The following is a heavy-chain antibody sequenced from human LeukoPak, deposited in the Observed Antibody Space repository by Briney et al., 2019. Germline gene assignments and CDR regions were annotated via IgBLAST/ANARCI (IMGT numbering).Heavy chain of an antibody. CDR1: GFTFSSYA. CDR2: ISGSGGST. Sequence: GGSLRLSCAASGFTFSSYAMRWVRQAPGKGLEWVSDISGSGGSTYYADSVKGRFTISRDNSKNTLYLQMNSLRAEDTAVYYCAKVHYYGSGSQTIWGQGTLVTVSS. CDR3: AKVHYYGSGSQTI. D-gene: IGHD3-10*01. J-gene: IGHJ4*02. V-gene: IGHV3-23*01.